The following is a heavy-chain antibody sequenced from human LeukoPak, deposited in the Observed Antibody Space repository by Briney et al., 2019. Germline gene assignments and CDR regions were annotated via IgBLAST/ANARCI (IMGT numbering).Heavy chain of an antibody. CDR2: IGSVTTYI. J-gene: IGHJ4*02. Sequence: GGSLRLSCAASGFTFSDYTMNWVRQAPGKGLEWVSSIGSVTTYIYYADSVKGRFAISRDNAKNSLSLQMNSLRAEDTAVYYCARAIAVAGPYYFDYWGQGTLVTVSS. CDR3: ARAIAVAGPYYFDY. V-gene: IGHV3-21*01. D-gene: IGHD6-19*01. CDR1: GFTFSDYT.